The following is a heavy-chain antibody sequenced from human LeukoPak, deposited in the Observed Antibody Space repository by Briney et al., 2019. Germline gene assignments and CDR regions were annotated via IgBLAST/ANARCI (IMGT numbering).Heavy chain of an antibody. CDR2: ISYDGSNK. V-gene: IGHV3-30*18. CDR1: GFTFSSYG. Sequence: GGSLRLSCAASGFTFSSYGMHWVRQAPGKGLEWVAVISYDGSNKYYADSVKGRFTISRDNSKNTLYLQMNSPRAEDTAVYYCAKKDSMDVWGQGTTVTVSS. J-gene: IGHJ6*02. CDR3: AKKDSMDV.